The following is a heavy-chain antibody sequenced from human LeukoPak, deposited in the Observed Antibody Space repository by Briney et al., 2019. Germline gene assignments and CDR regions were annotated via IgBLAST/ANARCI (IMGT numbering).Heavy chain of an antibody. CDR1: GGSISSGGYS. Sequence: SETLSLTCTVSGGSISSGGYSWSWIRQHPGKGLEWIGYIYYSGSTYYNPSLKSRVTISVDTSKNQFSLKLSSVTAADTAVYYCAGLPCSSTSCYTGWFDPWGQGTLVTVSS. J-gene: IGHJ5*02. D-gene: IGHD2-2*02. V-gene: IGHV4-31*03. CDR2: IYYSGST. CDR3: AGLPCSSTSCYTGWFDP.